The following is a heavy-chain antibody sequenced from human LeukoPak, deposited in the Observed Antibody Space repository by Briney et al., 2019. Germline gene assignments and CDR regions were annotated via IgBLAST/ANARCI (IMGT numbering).Heavy chain of an antibody. D-gene: IGHD6-19*01. CDR3: ARAVAENWFDP. CDR1: GFTFSSYW. V-gene: IGHV3-7*01. Sequence: GGSLRLSCAASGFTFSSYWMSLVRQAPGKGLEWVANIKQDGSDKYYVDSVKGRFTISRDNAKHSVYLQMNSLRAEDTALYYCARAVAENWFDPWGQGTLVTVPS. J-gene: IGHJ5*02. CDR2: IKQDGSDK.